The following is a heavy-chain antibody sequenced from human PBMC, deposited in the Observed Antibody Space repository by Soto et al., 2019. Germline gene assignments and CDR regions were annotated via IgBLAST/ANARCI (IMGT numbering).Heavy chain of an antibody. CDR1: GFTFSSYS. D-gene: IGHD2-2*01. V-gene: IGHV3-48*01. CDR3: ASLDIVVVPAAIQWGDALHMDV. CDR2: ISSSSSTI. J-gene: IGHJ6*03. Sequence: GGSLRLSCAASGFTFSSYSMNWVRQAPGKGLEWVSYISSSSSTIYYADSVKGRFTISRDNAKNSLYLQMNSLRAEDTAVYYCASLDIVVVPAAIQWGDALHMDVWGKGTTVTVSS.